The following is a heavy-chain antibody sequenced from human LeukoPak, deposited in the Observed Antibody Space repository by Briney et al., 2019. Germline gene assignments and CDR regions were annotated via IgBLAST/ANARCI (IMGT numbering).Heavy chain of an antibody. CDR1: GFTFNNAW. D-gene: IGHD3-22*01. V-gene: IGHV3-23*01. Sequence: GGSLRLSCAASGFTFNNAWMSWVRQAPGKGLEWVSAISGSGGSTYYADSVKGRFTISRDNSKNTLYLQMNSLRAEDTAVYYCATSIYRRGGYYDSSGYYPHYYFDYWGQGTLVTVSS. J-gene: IGHJ4*02. CDR2: ISGSGGST. CDR3: ATSIYRRGGYYDSSGYYPHYYFDY.